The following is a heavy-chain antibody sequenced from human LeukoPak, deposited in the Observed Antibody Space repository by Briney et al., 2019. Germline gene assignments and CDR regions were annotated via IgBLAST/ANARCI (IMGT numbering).Heavy chain of an antibody. CDR3: ASLYGGNSNFDY. Sequence: SETLSLTCTVSGGSISSYYWSWIRQPAGKGLEWIGRIYTSGNTNYNPSLKSRVTMSVDTSKNQFSLKLSSVTAADTAVYYRASLYGGNSNFDYWGQGTLVTVSS. D-gene: IGHD4-23*01. CDR1: GGSISSYY. V-gene: IGHV4-4*07. CDR2: IYTSGNT. J-gene: IGHJ4*02.